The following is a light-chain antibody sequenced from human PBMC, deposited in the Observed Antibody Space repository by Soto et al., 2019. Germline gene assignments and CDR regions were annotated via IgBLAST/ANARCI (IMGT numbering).Light chain of an antibody. V-gene: IGLV2-23*01. CDR1: SSDIGGYNL. J-gene: IGLJ2*01. CDR2: EDI. CDR3: CSSAGGASVV. Sequence: QSALTQPASVSGSPGQSITISCTGTSSDIGGYNLVSWYQQHPGKAPKLIIYEDIERPSGVSDRFSGSKSGNTASLTISGLQTEDEADYYCCSSAGGASVVFGGGTKVTVL.